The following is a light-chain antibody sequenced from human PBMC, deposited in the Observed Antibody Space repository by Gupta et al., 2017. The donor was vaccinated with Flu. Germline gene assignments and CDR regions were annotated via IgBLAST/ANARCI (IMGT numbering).Light chain of an antibody. V-gene: IGKV3-20*01. J-gene: IGKJ4*01. CDR2: GAS. CDR3: QQYGRSPLT. Sequence: GTLSLSPGERATLSCRASQSVSSSYLAWYQQKPGQAPRLLIYGASSRATGIPDRFSGSGSGTDFTLTISRLEPEDFAVYYCQQYGRSPLTFGGGTKVEIK. CDR1: QSVSSSY.